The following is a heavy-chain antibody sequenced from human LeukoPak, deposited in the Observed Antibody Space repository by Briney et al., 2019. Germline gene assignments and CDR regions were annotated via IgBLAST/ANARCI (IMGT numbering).Heavy chain of an antibody. Sequence: SETLSLTCTVSGGSISSYYWSWIRQPPGKGLEWIGYIYYSGSTNYNPSLKSRVTISVDTSKNQSSLKLSSVTAADTAVYYCARTLNTIFGVADAFDIWGQGTMVTVSS. CDR2: IYYSGST. CDR1: GGSISSYY. CDR3: ARTLNTIFGVADAFDI. V-gene: IGHV4-59*01. D-gene: IGHD3-3*01. J-gene: IGHJ3*02.